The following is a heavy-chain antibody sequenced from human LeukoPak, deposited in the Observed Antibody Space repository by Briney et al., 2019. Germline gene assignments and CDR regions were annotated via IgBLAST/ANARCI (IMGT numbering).Heavy chain of an antibody. CDR3: EKGQGISGTKHAFDI. J-gene: IGHJ3*02. V-gene: IGHV3-23*01. D-gene: IGHD1-20*01. CDR2: ITCSGDHT. Sequence: LRLSRAASIFPFNSYAMRWVPHAPGKGLEWVSDITCSGDHTYYADSVRRRFTIYRDNSKNTLYLQMNSLRAEDTGVYYCEKGQGISGTKHAFDIWGQGTMVTVSS. CDR1: IFPFNSYA.